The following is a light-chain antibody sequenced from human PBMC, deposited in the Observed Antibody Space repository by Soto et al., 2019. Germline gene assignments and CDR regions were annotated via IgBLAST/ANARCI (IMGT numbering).Light chain of an antibody. CDR2: GAS. CDR1: QSVSRSY. V-gene: IGKV3-20*01. Sequence: EIVLTQSPGTLSLSPGERATLSCRASQSVSRSYLAWYQQKPGQAPRLLIFGASSRATGIPDRFSGSESGTDFTLTISRLEPEDFAVYYCQKYDTSPLTFGGGTKVEIK. CDR3: QKYDTSPLT. J-gene: IGKJ4*01.